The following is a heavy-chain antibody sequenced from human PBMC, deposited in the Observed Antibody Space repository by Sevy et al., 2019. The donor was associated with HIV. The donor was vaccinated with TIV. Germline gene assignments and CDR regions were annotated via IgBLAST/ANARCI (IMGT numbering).Heavy chain of an antibody. V-gene: IGHV3-15*07. CDR2: IKSKIDGGTT. CDR3: TPSPGYTSGWFWYYFDN. CDR1: DFTFNNAW. J-gene: IGHJ4*02. Sequence: GGSLRLSCAASDFTFNNAWMNWVRQAPGKGLEWVGRIKSKIDGGTTDYAAPVKGRFIISRDDSKNMLYLQMNRLKTEDTAVYYCTPSPGYTSGWFWYYFDNWGQGTLVTVSS. D-gene: IGHD6-19*01.